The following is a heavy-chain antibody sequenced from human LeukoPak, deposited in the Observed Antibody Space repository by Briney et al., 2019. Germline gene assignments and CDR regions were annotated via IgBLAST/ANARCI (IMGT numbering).Heavy chain of an antibody. CDR1: GGSISSYY. CDR2: IYYSGST. D-gene: IGHD4-17*01. Sequence: SETLSFTCTVSGGSISSYYWSWIRQPPGKGREWIGYIYYSGSTNYNPSLKSRVTISVDTSKNQFSLKLSSVTAADTAVYYCADYGSAEYFQHWGQGTLVTVSS. J-gene: IGHJ1*01. V-gene: IGHV4-59*08. CDR3: ADYGSAEYFQH.